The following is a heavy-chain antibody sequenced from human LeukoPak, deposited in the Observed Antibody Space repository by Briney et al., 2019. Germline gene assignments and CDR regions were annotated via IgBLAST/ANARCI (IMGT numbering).Heavy chain of an antibody. CDR1: GFTFSSYA. V-gene: IGHV3-23*01. Sequence: GSLRLSCAASGFTFSSYAMSWVRQAPGKGLEWVSAISGSGGSTYYADSVKGRFTISRDNSKNTLYLQMNSLRAEDTAVYYCAKPRLPGQWLVSAYFDYWGQGTLVTVPS. D-gene: IGHD6-19*01. J-gene: IGHJ4*02. CDR2: ISGSGGST. CDR3: AKPRLPGQWLVSAYFDY.